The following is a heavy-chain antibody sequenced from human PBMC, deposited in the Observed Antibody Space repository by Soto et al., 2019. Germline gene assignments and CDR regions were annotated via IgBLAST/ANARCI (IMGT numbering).Heavy chain of an antibody. CDR1: GFTFPTSF. V-gene: IGHV3-7*05. J-gene: IGHJ4*02. Sequence: GGSLRLSCSASGFTFPTSFMAWVRLPPGKGLEWVAVIRPDGSARYSVDSLKGRFTISRDNAENSLFLHMNNLRAEDTAVYYCARDSAYRDIDYWGLGTLVTVSS. CDR3: ARDSAYRDIDY. D-gene: IGHD3-16*02. CDR2: IRPDGSAR.